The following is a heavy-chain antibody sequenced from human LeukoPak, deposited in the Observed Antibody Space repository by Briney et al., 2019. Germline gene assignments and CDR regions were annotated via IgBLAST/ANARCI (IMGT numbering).Heavy chain of an antibody. Sequence: GASVKVSCXASGGTFSSYAISWVRQAPGQGLEWMGRIIPIFGTANYAQKFQGRVTITTDESTSTAYMELSSLRSEDTAVYYCARTRGYSYGQDYWGQGTLATVSS. J-gene: IGHJ4*02. CDR2: IIPIFGTA. V-gene: IGHV1-69*05. CDR3: ARTRGYSYGQDY. CDR1: GGTFSSYA. D-gene: IGHD5-18*01.